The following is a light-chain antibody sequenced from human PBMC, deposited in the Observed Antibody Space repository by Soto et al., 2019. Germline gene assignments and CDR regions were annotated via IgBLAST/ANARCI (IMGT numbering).Light chain of an antibody. Sequence: DIQMTQSPSSLSASVGDRVTIXXRASQTINNYLNWYQKKPGKATKLXXYAASSLQRGVPSRFSGSGSGTDFTLTIGSVQPEDFATYYCQQSYSPPPITFGQGTRLEIK. CDR2: AAS. CDR1: QTINNY. J-gene: IGKJ5*01. CDR3: QQSYSPPPIT. V-gene: IGKV1-39*01.